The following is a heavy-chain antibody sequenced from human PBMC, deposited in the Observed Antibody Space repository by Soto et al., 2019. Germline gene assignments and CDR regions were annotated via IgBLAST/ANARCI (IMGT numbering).Heavy chain of an antibody. CDR2: IYSDGST. Sequence: GGSLRLSCAASGVTVNSNYMSWVRQAPGKGLEWVSVIYSDGSTYYADSVKGRFTISRDNSKNTLYLQMNSLRAEDTAVYYCANIAAAGRSLDYWGQGTLVTVSS. CDR1: GVTVNSNY. D-gene: IGHD6-13*01. CDR3: ANIAAAGRSLDY. V-gene: IGHV3-66*01. J-gene: IGHJ4*02.